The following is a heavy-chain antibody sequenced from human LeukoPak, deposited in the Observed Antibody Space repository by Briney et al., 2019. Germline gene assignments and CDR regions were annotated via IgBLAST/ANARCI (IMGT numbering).Heavy chain of an antibody. Sequence: PGGSLRLSCAASGFAFKNYAMTWVRQAPGKGLEWVSNINDNGGQRHYADSVKGRFTISRDNSKNTVFLQMDGLRAEDTAVYYCAKTQWKVGATDYFDYWGQGILVTVSS. CDR2: INDNGGQR. V-gene: IGHV3-23*01. D-gene: IGHD1-26*01. J-gene: IGHJ4*02. CDR3: AKTQWKVGATDYFDY. CDR1: GFAFKNYA.